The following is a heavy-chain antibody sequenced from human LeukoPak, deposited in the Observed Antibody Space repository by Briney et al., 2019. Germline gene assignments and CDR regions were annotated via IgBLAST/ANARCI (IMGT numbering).Heavy chain of an antibody. J-gene: IGHJ4*02. CDR3: AKDKGRWELLWEMDY. Sequence: QPGGSLRLSCAASGFTFDDYAMHWVRQAPGKGLEWVSLISGDGGSTYYADSVKGRFTISRDNSKNSLYLQMNSLRTEDTALYYCAKDKGRWELLWEMDYWGQGTLVTVSS. CDR2: ISGDGGST. CDR1: GFTFDDYA. D-gene: IGHD1-26*01. V-gene: IGHV3-43*02.